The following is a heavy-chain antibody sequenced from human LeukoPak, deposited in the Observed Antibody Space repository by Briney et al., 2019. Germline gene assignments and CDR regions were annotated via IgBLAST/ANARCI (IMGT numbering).Heavy chain of an antibody. D-gene: IGHD3-9*01. J-gene: IGHJ4*02. Sequence: PGGSLRLSCAASGFTFSIYWMSWVRQAPGRGLEWVSSIGDSGLTTYYTDSVKGRFTISRDNSKNTLYLQMNSLTAEDTAVYYCATIGYHILSGYYIWGQGALVTVSS. CDR2: IGDSGLTT. CDR3: ATIGYHILSGYYI. CDR1: GFTFSIYW. V-gene: IGHV3-23*01.